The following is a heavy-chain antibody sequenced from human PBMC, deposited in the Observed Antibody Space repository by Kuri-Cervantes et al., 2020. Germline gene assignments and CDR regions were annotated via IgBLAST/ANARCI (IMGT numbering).Heavy chain of an antibody. CDR2: ISYDGSNK. V-gene: IGHV3-30*19. J-gene: IGHJ6*02. CDR3: AREGDYGDYVYYYGMDV. CDR1: GFTFSSYG. D-gene: IGHD4-17*01. Sequence: GESLKISCAASGFTFSSYGMHWVRQAPGKGLEWVAVISYDGSNKYYADSVKGRFTISRDNSKNTLYLQMNSLRAEDTAVYYCAREGDYGDYVYYYGMDVWGQGTTVTVSS.